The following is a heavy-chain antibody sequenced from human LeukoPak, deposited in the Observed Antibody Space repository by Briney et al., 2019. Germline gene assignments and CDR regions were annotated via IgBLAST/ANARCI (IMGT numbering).Heavy chain of an antibody. CDR2: ISPSSSYT. J-gene: IGHJ6*02. CDR3: ARGHYGMDV. CDR1: GFTVSNNY. V-gene: IGHV3-11*05. Sequence: GGSLRLSCAASGFTVSNNYMNWVRQAPGKGLEWVSYISPSSSYTNYADSVKGRFTISRDNAKNSLYLQMNSLRVEDTAVYYCARGHYGMDVWGQGTTVTVSS.